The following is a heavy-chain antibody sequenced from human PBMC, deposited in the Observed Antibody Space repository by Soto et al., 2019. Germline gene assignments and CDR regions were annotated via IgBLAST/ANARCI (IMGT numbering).Heavy chain of an antibody. V-gene: IGHV5-10-1*01. Sequence: HGESLKISCKGSGYSFTSYWISWVRQMPGKGLEWMGRIDPSDSYTNYSPSFQGHVTISADKSISTAYLQWSSLKASDTAMYYCARHDVGAHLFDYWGQGTLVTVSS. J-gene: IGHJ4*02. CDR3: ARHDVGAHLFDY. D-gene: IGHD1-26*01. CDR2: IDPSDSYT. CDR1: GYSFTSYW.